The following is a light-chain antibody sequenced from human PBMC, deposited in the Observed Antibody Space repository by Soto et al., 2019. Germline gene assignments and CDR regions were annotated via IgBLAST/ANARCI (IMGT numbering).Light chain of an antibody. CDR2: DVT. CDR1: SSDVGGYNY. Sequence: QSVLTQPASVSGSPGQSITISCTGTSSDVGGYNYVSWYQQHPGKAPKLVIYDVTNRPSGVSNRFSGSKSGNTASLTISGLQAEDEADYYCSSYTGSNTLRVFGGGTKLTVL. J-gene: IGLJ3*02. CDR3: SSYTGSNTLRV. V-gene: IGLV2-14*01.